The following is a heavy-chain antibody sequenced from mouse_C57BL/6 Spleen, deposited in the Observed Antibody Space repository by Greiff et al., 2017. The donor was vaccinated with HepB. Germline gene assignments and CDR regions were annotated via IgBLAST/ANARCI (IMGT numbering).Heavy chain of an antibody. D-gene: IGHD2-4*01. Sequence: DVMLVESGGGLVKPGGSLKLSCAASGFTFSSYAMSWVRQTPEKRLEWVATISDGGSYTDYPDNVKGRFTISRDNAKNNLYLQMSHLKSEDTAMYYCARADYLYAMDYWGQGTSVTVSS. J-gene: IGHJ4*01. V-gene: IGHV5-4*03. CDR1: GFTFSSYA. CDR2: ISDGGSYT. CDR3: ARADYLYAMDY.